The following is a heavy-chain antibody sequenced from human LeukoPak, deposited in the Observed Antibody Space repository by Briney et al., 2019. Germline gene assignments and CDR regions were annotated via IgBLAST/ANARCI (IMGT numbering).Heavy chain of an antibody. CDR1: GYTFTGYY. J-gene: IGHJ4*02. CDR2: INPNSGGT. CDR3: ARDSNDFWSGYYDY. D-gene: IGHD3-3*01. V-gene: IGHV1-2*02. Sequence: ASVKVSCKASGYTFTGYYMHCVRQAPGQGLEWMGWINPNSGGTNYAQKFQGRVTMTRDTSISTAYMELSRLRSDDTAVYYCARDSNDFWSGYYDYWGQGTLVTVSS.